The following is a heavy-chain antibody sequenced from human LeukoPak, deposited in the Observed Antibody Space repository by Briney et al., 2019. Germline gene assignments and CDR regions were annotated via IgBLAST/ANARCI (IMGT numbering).Heavy chain of an antibody. CDR3: ARDGPGNYGDYRISYYYGMDV. CDR2: INPNSGGT. V-gene: IGHV1-2*04. D-gene: IGHD4-17*01. CDR1: GYTFTGYY. Sequence: ASVKVSCKASGYTFTGYYMHWVRQAPGQGLEWTGWINPNSGGTNYAQKFQGWVTMTRDTSISTAYMELSRLRSDDTAVYYCARDGPGNYGDYRISYYYGMDVWGQGTTVTVSS. J-gene: IGHJ6*02.